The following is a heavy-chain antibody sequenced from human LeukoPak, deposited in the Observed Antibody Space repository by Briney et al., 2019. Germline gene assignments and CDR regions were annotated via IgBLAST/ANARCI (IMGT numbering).Heavy chain of an antibody. CDR3: ARGYTSGWSPALDI. J-gene: IGHJ3*02. CDR1: GGSISSYY. CDR2: IYTSGST. V-gene: IGHV4-4*07. D-gene: IGHD6-19*01. Sequence: SETLSLTCTVSGGSISSYYWSWIRQPAGKGLEWIGRIYTSGSTNYNPSLKSRVTMSVDTSKNQFSLKLSSVTAADTAVYYCARGYTSGWSPALDIWGQGTMVTVSS.